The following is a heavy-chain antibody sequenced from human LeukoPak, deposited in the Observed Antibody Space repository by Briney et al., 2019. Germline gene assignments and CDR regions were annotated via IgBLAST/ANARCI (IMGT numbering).Heavy chain of an antibody. D-gene: IGHD2-15*01. V-gene: IGHV3-23*01. Sequence: QPGGSLRLSCAASGXTFSSYAVSWVRQAPAKGPEWVSAISGSGGSTYYADSVKGRFTISRDNSKNTLYLQMNSLRAEDTAVYYCAKAQWEVVAAFDYWGQGTLVTVSS. J-gene: IGHJ4*02. CDR2: ISGSGGST. CDR1: GXTFSSYA. CDR3: AKAQWEVVAAFDY.